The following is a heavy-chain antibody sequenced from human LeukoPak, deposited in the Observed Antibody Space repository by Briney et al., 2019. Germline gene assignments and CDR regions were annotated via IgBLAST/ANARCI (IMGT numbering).Heavy chain of an antibody. CDR2: ISYDGSNK. Sequence: GRSLRLSCAASGFTFSSYGMPWVRQAPGKGLEWVAVISYDGSNKYYADSVKGRFTISRDNSKNTLYLQMNSLRAEDTAVYYCAKSSGSYSYYFDYWGQGTLVTVSS. J-gene: IGHJ4*02. D-gene: IGHD1-26*01. CDR3: AKSSGSYSYYFDY. V-gene: IGHV3-30*18. CDR1: GFTFSSYG.